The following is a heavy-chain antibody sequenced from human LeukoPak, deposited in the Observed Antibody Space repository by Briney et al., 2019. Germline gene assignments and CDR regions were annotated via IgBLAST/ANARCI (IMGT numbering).Heavy chain of an antibody. CDR1: GFTFSSYS. D-gene: IGHD6-6*01. CDR3: ARDIGIGIAARPGPLDY. V-gene: IGHV3-48*01. CDR2: ISSSSSTI. J-gene: IGHJ4*02. Sequence: GGSLRLSCAASGFTFSSYSMNWVRQAPGKGLEWVSYISSSSSTIYYADSVKGRFTISRDNAKNSLYLQMNSLRAEDTAVYYCARDIGIGIAARPGPLDYWGQGTLVTVSS.